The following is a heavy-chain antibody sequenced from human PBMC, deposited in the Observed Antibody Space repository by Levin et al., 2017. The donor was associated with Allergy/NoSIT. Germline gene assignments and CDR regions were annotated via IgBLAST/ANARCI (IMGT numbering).Heavy chain of an antibody. CDR3: AGGPRYYFDY. D-gene: IGHD3-16*01. CDR2: INWNSNSI. J-gene: IGHJ4*02. Sequence: GGSLRLSCAASGFTFDDYAMHWVRHAPGKGLEWVSGINWNSNSIGYADSVKGRFTISRDNAKNSLYLQMNSLRAEDTALYYCAGGPRYYFDYWGQGTLVTVSS. V-gene: IGHV3-9*01. CDR1: GFTFDDYA.